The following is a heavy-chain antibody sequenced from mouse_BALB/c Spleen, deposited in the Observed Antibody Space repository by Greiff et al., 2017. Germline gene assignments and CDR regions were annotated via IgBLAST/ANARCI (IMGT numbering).Heavy chain of an antibody. V-gene: IGHV5-12-2*01. CDR1: GFTFSSYT. Sequence: EVKLVESGGGLVQPGGSLKLSCAASGFTFSSYTMSWVRQTPEKRLEWVAYISNGGGSTYYPDTVKGRFTISRDNAKNTLYLQMSRLKSEDTAMYYCARVSYAMDYWGQGTSVTVSS. J-gene: IGHJ4*01. CDR3: ARVSYAMDY. CDR2: ISNGGGST.